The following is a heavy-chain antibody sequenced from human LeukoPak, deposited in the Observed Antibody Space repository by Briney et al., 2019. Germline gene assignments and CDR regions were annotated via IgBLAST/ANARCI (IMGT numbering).Heavy chain of an antibody. CDR1: GFTFSSYS. D-gene: IGHD2-15*01. Sequence: GGTLRLSCAASGFTFSSYSMNWVRQAPGKGLEWVSSISTSSSYIYYADSVKGRFTISRDNAKNSLYLQMNSLRAEDTAVYYCARGSVVVAATDNWFDPWGQGTLVTVSS. CDR2: ISTSSSYI. J-gene: IGHJ5*02. CDR3: ARGSVVVAATDNWFDP. V-gene: IGHV3-21*01.